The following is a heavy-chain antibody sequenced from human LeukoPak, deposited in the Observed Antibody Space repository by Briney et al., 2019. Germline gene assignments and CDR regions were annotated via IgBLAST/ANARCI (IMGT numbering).Heavy chain of an antibody. CDR2: ISAYNGNT. D-gene: IGHD2-2*01. CDR1: GYTFTSYG. CDR3: ARGDHCSTTTCYSYYYGMDV. J-gene: IGHJ6*02. Sequence: ASVKVSCKASGYTFTSYGISWVRQAPGQGLEWMGWISAYNGNTNYAQKLQGRVTMTTDTSSNTAYMELRSLKSDDTAVYYCARGDHCSTTTCYSYYYGMDVWGQGTTVTVYS. V-gene: IGHV1-18*01.